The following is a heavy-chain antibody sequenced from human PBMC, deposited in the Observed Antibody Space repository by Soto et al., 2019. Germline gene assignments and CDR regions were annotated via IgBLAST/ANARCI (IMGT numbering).Heavy chain of an antibody. J-gene: IGHJ6*02. Sequence: QVQLVQSGAAVKKPGSSVKVSCKASGGTLRSSDISWVRQAPGQGLEWMGGIIPMFGTADYAQKFQGRVTITEDEPTSTASMELSSLKSEDTAVYYCANCRGGDHRTKSGLEGAARHLYYYYAMDVGGQGPRVTVSS. D-gene: IGHD6-6*01. V-gene: IGHV1-69*12. CDR1: GGTLRSSD. CDR3: ANCRGGDHRTKSGLEGAARHLYYYYAMDV. CDR2: IIPMFGTA.